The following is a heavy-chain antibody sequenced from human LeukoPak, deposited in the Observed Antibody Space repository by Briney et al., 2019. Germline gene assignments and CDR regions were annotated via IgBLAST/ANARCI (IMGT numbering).Heavy chain of an antibody. CDR1: GGSISSYY. CDR2: IYTSGST. J-gene: IGHJ6*03. CDR3: ARLATIAYYYYYMDV. V-gene: IGHV4-4*09. D-gene: IGHD5-12*01. Sequence: SETLSLTCTVSGGSISSYYWSWIRQPPGKGLEWIGYIYTSGSTNYNPSLKSRVTISVDTSKNQFSLKLSSVTAADTAVYYCARLATIAYYYYYMDVWAKGPRSPSP.